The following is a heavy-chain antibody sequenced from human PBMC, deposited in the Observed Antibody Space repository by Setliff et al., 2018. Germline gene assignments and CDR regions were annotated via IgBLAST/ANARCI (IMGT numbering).Heavy chain of an antibody. CDR3: ARGRFDNSPDFDY. J-gene: IGHJ4*02. D-gene: IGHD3-9*01. CDR2: INPSSGRT. V-gene: IGHV1-46*01. CDR1: GYTFTSHY. Sequence: GASVKVSCKASGYTFTSHYMHWVRQAPGLGLEWMGTINPSSGRTSYAQKFQGRVTMTRDTSTSTVYMELRRLRSDDTAVYYCARGRFDNSPDFDYWGQGTLGTVSS.